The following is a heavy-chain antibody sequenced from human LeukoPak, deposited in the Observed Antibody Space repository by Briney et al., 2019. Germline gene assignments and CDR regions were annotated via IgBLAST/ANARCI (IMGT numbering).Heavy chain of an antibody. Sequence: GASVKVSCKASGYTFTSYDISWMRQAPGQGLEWMGWISAYNGNTNYAQKLQGRVTMTTDTSTSTAYMELRSLRSDDTAVYYCARDRSRIRGVIITNYYYYYGMDVWGQGTTVTVSS. V-gene: IGHV1-18*01. J-gene: IGHJ6*02. CDR1: GYTFTSYD. D-gene: IGHD3-10*01. CDR2: ISAYNGNT. CDR3: ARDRSRIRGVIITNYYYYYGMDV.